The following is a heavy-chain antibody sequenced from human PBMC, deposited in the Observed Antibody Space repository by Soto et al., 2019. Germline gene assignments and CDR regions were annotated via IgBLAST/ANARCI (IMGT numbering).Heavy chain of an antibody. J-gene: IGHJ5*02. Sequence: SETLSLTCTVSGGSINTFFGSWIRQPPGKGLEFIGYVFHTGSTNYNPSLRSRVTISVDTSKNQFSLKLSSVTAADTAVYFCARHVWAPNWFDPWGQGTLVTVSS. V-gene: IGHV4-59*08. CDR2: VFHTGST. D-gene: IGHD1-26*01. CDR3: ARHVWAPNWFDP. CDR1: GGSINTFF.